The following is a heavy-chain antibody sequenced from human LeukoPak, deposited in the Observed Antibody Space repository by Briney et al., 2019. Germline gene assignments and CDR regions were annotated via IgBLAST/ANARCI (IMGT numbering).Heavy chain of an antibody. CDR2: ISYSGNT. D-gene: IGHD2-15*01. J-gene: IGHJ4*02. CDR3: ASHCTGGSCYGGLDY. CDR1: GGSISSGSYY. V-gene: IGHV4-39*01. Sequence: SSETLSLTCTVSGGSISSGSYYWGWIRQPPGKGLEWIGSISYSGNTYYNPSLKSRVTISVDTSKNQFSLTLSSVTAADTAVFYCASHCTGGSCYGGLDYWGQGTLVTVSS.